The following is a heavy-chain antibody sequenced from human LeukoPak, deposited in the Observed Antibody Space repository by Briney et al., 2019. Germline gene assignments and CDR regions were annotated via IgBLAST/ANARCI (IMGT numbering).Heavy chain of an antibody. D-gene: IGHD2-15*01. J-gene: IGHJ4*02. V-gene: IGHV3-23*01. CDR3: AKPTLALVAATPDFDY. CDR1: GFTFSSYA. Sequence: PGGSLRLSCAASGFTFSSYAMSWVRQAPGKGLEWVSGISGSGGSTYYEDSVKGRFTISRDNSKNTLYLQMNSLRAEDTAVYYCAKPTLALVAATPDFDYWGQGTLVTVSS. CDR2: ISGSGGST.